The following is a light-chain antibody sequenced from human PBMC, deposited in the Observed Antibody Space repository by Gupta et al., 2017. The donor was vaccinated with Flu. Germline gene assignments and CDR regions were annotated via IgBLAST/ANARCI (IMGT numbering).Light chain of an antibody. CDR2: GAS. Sequence: ERATLSCRASQSVSSYLAWYQQKPGQAPRLLIYGASSRATGIPDRFSGSGSGTDFTLTISRLEPEDFAVYYCQQYGSSPTWTFGQGTKVEIK. J-gene: IGKJ1*01. CDR3: QQYGSSPTWT. V-gene: IGKV3-20*01. CDR1: QSVSSY.